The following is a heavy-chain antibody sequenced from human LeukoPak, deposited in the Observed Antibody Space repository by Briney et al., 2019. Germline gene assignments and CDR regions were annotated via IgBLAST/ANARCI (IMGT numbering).Heavy chain of an antibody. J-gene: IGHJ4*02. Sequence: ASVKVSCKASGYTFTSYDINWVRQATGQGLEWMGWMNPNSGNTGYAQKFQGRVTMTRNTSISTAYMELSSLRSEDTAVYYCAKVRGYCSSTSCYAFDYWGQGTLVTVSS. CDR2: MNPNSGNT. CDR1: GYTFTSYD. V-gene: IGHV1-8*01. D-gene: IGHD2-2*01. CDR3: AKVRGYCSSTSCYAFDY.